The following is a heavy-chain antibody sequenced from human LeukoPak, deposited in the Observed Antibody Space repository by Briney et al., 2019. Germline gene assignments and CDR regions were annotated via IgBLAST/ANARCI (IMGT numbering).Heavy chain of an antibody. CDR2: IYSGGST. CDR3: AGYSNSCLDY. Sequence: GGSLRLSCGASGFTVISNYMSWGRQAPGKGLEWGSVIYSGGSTYYADSVKGRFAISRENSKNTLYVQMNSLRAEDTAVYYCAGYSNSCLDYCGQGTLVTVSS. CDR1: GFTVISNY. J-gene: IGHJ4*02. D-gene: IGHD4-23*01. V-gene: IGHV3-53*01.